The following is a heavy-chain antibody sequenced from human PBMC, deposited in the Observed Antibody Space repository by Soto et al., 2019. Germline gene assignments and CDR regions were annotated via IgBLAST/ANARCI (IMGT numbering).Heavy chain of an antibody. CDR3: ARTLGAYPKPSDAFDV. CDR1: GFTFSSYS. Sequence: EVQLVESGGGLVQPGGSLRLSCAASGFTFSSYSMNWVRQAPGKGLEWLSYISGSSATIYYADSVKGRFNISRDNAKNSLYLQMNRLRDEDTAVYYCARTLGAYPKPSDAFDVWGQGTMVTVSS. J-gene: IGHJ3*01. D-gene: IGHD3-16*01. CDR2: ISGSSATI. V-gene: IGHV3-48*02.